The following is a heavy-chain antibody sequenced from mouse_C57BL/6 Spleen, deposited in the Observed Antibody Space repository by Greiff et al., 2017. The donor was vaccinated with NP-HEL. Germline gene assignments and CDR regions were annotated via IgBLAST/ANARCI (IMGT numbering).Heavy chain of an antibody. Sequence: VQLQQSGPELVKPGASVKIPCKASGYTFTDYNMDWVKQSHGKSLEWIGDINPNNGGTIYNQKFKGKATLTVDKSSSTAYMELRSLTSEDTAVYYCARRDYYYGSSYSAMDYWGQGTSVTVSS. D-gene: IGHD1-1*01. V-gene: IGHV1-18*01. CDR3: ARRDYYYGSSYSAMDY. CDR2: INPNNGGT. CDR1: GYTFTDYN. J-gene: IGHJ4*01.